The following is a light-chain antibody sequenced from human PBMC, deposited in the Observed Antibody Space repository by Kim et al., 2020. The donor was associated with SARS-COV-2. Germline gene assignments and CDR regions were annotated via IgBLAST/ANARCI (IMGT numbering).Light chain of an antibody. CDR3: QQYGSSPLT. CDR1: QSVSSSY. V-gene: IGKV3-20*01. Sequence: SPGERATLSCRASQSVSSSYLAWYQQKPGQAPRLLIYGASSRATGIPDRFSGSGSGTDFTLTISRLAPEDFAVYYCQQYGSSPLTFGGGTKVDIK. CDR2: GAS. J-gene: IGKJ4*01.